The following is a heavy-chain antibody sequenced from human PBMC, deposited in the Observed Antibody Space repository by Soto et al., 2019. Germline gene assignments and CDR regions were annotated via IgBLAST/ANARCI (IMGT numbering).Heavy chain of an antibody. Sequence: QVQLVESGGGVVQPGRSLRLSCAASGFTFSSYGMHWVRQAPGKGLEWVAVIWYDGSNKYYADSVKGRFTISRDNSKNTLYLQMNSLRAEDTAVYYCARGVARYYDFWSGYYPHFYYGMDVWGQGTTVTVSS. CDR2: IWYDGSNK. CDR1: GFTFSSYG. J-gene: IGHJ6*02. D-gene: IGHD3-3*01. V-gene: IGHV3-33*01. CDR3: ARGVARYYDFWSGYYPHFYYGMDV.